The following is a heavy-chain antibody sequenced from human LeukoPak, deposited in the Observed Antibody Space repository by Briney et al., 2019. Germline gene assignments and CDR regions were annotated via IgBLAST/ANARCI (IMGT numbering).Heavy chain of an antibody. V-gene: IGHV3-64*01. J-gene: IGHJ4*02. CDR3: ARDSSGYYGY. Sequence: PGGSLRLSCAASGFTFSSYAMHWVRQAPGKGLEYVSVISSNGGSTYYANSVKGRFTISRDNSKNTLYLQMGSLRAEDMAVYYCARDSSGYYGYWGQGTLVTVSS. CDR1: GFTFSSYA. D-gene: IGHD3-22*01. CDR2: ISSNGGST.